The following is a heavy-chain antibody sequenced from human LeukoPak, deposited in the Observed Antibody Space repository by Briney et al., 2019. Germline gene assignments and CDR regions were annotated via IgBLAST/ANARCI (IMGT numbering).Heavy chain of an antibody. CDR1: GGTFSSYA. CDR2: TIPIFGTA. Sequence: SVKVSCKASGGTFSSYAISWVRQAPGQGLEWMGGTIPIFGTANYAQKFQGRVTITADESTSTAYMELSSLRSEDTAVYYCARVDYYDILTGPLIGYYGMDVWGQGTTVTVSS. J-gene: IGHJ6*02. D-gene: IGHD3-9*01. V-gene: IGHV1-69*01. CDR3: ARVDYYDILTGPLIGYYGMDV.